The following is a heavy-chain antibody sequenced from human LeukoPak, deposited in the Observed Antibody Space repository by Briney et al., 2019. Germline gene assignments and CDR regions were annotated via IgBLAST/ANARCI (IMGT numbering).Heavy chain of an antibody. Sequence: GGSLRLSCTASGFTFGDYAMSWVRQAPGKGLEWVAVISYDGSNKYYADSVKGRFTISRDNSKNTLYLQMNSLRAEDTAVYYCAGDLSPGGFWSGLDYWGQGTLVTVSS. CDR1: GFTFGDYA. CDR2: ISYDGSNK. CDR3: AGDLSPGGFWSGLDY. V-gene: IGHV3-30*04. D-gene: IGHD3-3*01. J-gene: IGHJ4*02.